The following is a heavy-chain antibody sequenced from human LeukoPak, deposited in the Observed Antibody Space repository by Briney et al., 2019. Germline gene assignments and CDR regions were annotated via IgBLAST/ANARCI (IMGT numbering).Heavy chain of an antibody. CDR3: ARSLTTYYYDTSGPGDAFDI. Sequence: SETLSLTCTVSGGSISSSYWSWIRQPPGKGLEWIGSIYRSGTTYYNPSLKSRVTISVDTSNNQFSLKTSSVTAADTAVYYCARSLTTYYYDTSGPGDAFDIWGQGTMVTVSS. D-gene: IGHD3-22*01. V-gene: IGHV4-59*08. CDR2: IYRSGTT. CDR1: GGSISSSY. J-gene: IGHJ3*02.